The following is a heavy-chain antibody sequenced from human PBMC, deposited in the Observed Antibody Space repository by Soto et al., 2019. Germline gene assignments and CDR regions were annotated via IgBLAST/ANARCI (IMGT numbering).Heavy chain of an antibody. V-gene: IGHV5-51*01. CDR1: GYSFTRYW. CDR2: IYPGDSDT. D-gene: IGHD4-17*01. J-gene: IGHJ3*02. Sequence: GESLKISCTGSGYSFTRYWIGWVRQMPGKGLEWMGIIYPGDSDTRYSPSFQGQVTISADKSISTAYLQWSSLKASDTAMYYCARPPLTTGDHDAFDIWGQGTMVTVSS. CDR3: ARPPLTTGDHDAFDI.